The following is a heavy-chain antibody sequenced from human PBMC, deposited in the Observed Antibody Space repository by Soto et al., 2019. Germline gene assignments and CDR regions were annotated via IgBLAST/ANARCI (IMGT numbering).Heavy chain of an antibody. CDR3: ARYKITGLFDY. Sequence: QVQLQQWGAGLLKPSETLSLTCAVYGASFSGYSWTWLRQPPGTGLEWIGEINHSGSTNYNPSLKSRVTISVARSKNQFSRKLTSVTAADTAVYYCARYKITGLFDYWGQGTLVTVSS. D-gene: IGHD2-8*02. CDR1: GASFSGYS. CDR2: INHSGST. V-gene: IGHV4-34*01. J-gene: IGHJ4*02.